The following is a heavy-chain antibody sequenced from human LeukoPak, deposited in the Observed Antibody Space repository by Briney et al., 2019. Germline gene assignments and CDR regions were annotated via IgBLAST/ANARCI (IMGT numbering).Heavy chain of an antibody. CDR3: ARDSTGGGYSYGLDY. J-gene: IGHJ4*02. CDR1: GGSISSGSYY. Sequence: SETLSLTCTVSGGSISSGSYYWSWIRQPAGKGLEWIGRLYTSGSTNYNPSLKSRVTISVDTSKNQFSLKLSSVTAADTAVYYCARDSTGGGYSYGLDYWGQGTLVTVSS. V-gene: IGHV4-61*02. D-gene: IGHD5-18*01. CDR2: LYTSGST.